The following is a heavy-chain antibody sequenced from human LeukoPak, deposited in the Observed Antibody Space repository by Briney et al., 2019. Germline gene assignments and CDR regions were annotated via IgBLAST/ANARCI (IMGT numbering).Heavy chain of an antibody. CDR2: IIPIFGTA. D-gene: IGHD1-1*01. Sequence: SVKVSCKASGYTFTSYDINWVRQATGQGLEWMGGIIPIFGTANYAQKFQGRVTITTDESTSTAYMELSSLRSEDTAVYYCARGKAYNWNDGNWFDPWGQGTLVTVSS. CDR1: GYTFTSYD. V-gene: IGHV1-69*05. J-gene: IGHJ5*02. CDR3: ARGKAYNWNDGNWFDP.